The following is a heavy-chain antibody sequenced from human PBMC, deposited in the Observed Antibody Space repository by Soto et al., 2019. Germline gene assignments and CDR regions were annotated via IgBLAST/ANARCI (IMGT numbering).Heavy chain of an antibody. D-gene: IGHD6-13*01. CDR1: GDSSSSSRYY. J-gene: IGHJ6*04. V-gene: IGHV4-39*01. CDR2: SYYSGRT. Sequence: SETLSLTCTVSGDSSSSSRYYLGWIRQPPGKGLEEIGISYYSGRTYYNPSLKSRVTISVDTSKKQFSPKLSCVTAADTDVDYCARHGYSSRWRHHYSNGTEVCGKGTMVTVSS. CDR3: ARHGYSSRWRHHYSNGTEV.